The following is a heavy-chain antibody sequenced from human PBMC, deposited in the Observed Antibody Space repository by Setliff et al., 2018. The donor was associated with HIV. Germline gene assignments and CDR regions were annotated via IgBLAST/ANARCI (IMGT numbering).Heavy chain of an antibody. D-gene: IGHD1-26*01. CDR3: VRDGVGTTPFDY. CDR1: GFTFRNYK. Sequence: GGSLRLSCAASGFTFRNYKFNWVRQAPGRGLEWVSSISIGSGGAIDYADSVQGRFTISRDNAKNTVYLQMNNLRDEDTAVYFCVRDGVGTTPFDYWGQGSLVTVSS. J-gene: IGHJ4*02. CDR2: ISIGSGGAI. V-gene: IGHV3-48*03.